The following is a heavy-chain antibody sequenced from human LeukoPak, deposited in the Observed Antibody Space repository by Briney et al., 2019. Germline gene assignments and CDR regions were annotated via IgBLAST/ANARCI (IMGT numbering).Heavy chain of an antibody. D-gene: IGHD6-13*01. J-gene: IGHJ4*02. Sequence: GGSLTLSCAASGFTFSDYYMSWVRQAPGKGLEWVSVIYSGGSTYYADSVKGRFTISRDNSKNTLYLQMNSLRAEDTAVYYCARGFSSSWGVFDYWGQGTLVTVSS. V-gene: IGHV3-53*01. CDR3: ARGFSSSWGVFDY. CDR2: IYSGGST. CDR1: GFTFSDYY.